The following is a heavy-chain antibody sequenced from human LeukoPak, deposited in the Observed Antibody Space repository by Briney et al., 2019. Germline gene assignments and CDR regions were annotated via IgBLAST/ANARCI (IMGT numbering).Heavy chain of an antibody. V-gene: IGHV3-30-3*01. D-gene: IGHD2-2*01. J-gene: IGHJ6*02. CDR3: ARDYCSSITCYGLDYYYYGMDV. Sequence: GGSLRLSCAGSGFTFSSYAMHWVRQTPGKGLEWVAVISYDGSNKCYADSVKGRFTISRDNSKNTLFLQMNSLRAEDTAVYYCARDYCSSITCYGLDYYYYGMDVWGQGTTVTVSS. CDR2: ISYDGSNK. CDR1: GFTFSSYA.